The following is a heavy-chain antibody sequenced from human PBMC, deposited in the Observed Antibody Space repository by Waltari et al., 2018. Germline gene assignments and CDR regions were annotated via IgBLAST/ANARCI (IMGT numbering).Heavy chain of an antibody. CDR3: ARGPSIIAVAGTSHYYYGMDV. D-gene: IGHD6-19*01. CDR2: VNPLFGTA. Sequence: QVQLVQSGAEVKKPGASVKVSCKASGYTFTSYYMHWVRQAPGQGLEWMGRVNPLFGTANYEQKFQGRVTITADKSTSTAYMELSSLRSEDTAVYYCARGPSIIAVAGTSHYYYGMDVWGQGTTVTVSS. J-gene: IGHJ6*02. V-gene: IGHV1-69*06. CDR1: GYTFTSYY.